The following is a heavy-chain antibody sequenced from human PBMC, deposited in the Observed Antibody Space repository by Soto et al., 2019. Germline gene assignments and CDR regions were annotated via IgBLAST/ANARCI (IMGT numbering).Heavy chain of an antibody. CDR1: GVTFSSYA. J-gene: IGHJ3*02. D-gene: IGHD2-2*01. CDR3: AKDAQIVPAAIGALKNAFDI. Sequence: GGSLRLSYAAAGVTFSSYAMSWVRQAPGKGLEWVSAISGSGGSTYYADSVKGRFTISRDNSKNTLYLQMNSLRAEDTAVYYCAKDAQIVPAAIGALKNAFDIWGQGTMVTVSS. CDR2: ISGSGGST. V-gene: IGHV3-23*01.